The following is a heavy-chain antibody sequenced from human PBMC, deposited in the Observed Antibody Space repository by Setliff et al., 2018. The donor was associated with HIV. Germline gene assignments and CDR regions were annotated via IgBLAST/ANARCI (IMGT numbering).Heavy chain of an antibody. CDR1: GYSFTGYY. Sequence: ASVKVSCKASGYSFTGYYVNWVRQAPGQGLEWMGRINSKSGATNLAQKFQGRVTLTRDTSVTTVYMELTSLRSDDTVVYYCARKDGVGYCDSNSCYGIGPIDFWGQGSLVTVSS. D-gene: IGHD2-2*01. J-gene: IGHJ4*02. CDR3: ARKDGVGYCDSNSCYGIGPIDF. CDR2: INSKSGAT. V-gene: IGHV1-2*05.